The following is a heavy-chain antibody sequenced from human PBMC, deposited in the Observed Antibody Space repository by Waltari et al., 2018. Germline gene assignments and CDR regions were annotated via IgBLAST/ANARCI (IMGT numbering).Heavy chain of an antibody. V-gene: IGHV1-8*01. CDR2: MNPNSGNT. CDR1: GYTFTSYA. J-gene: IGHJ4*02. D-gene: IGHD3-22*01. Sequence: QVQLVQSGAEVKKPGASVKVSCKASGYTFTSYAIYWVRQATGQGLEWMGWMNPNSGNTGYAQKFQGRVTMTRNTSISTAYMELSSLRSEDTAVYYCARMALGYYDSSGYHWGQGTLVTVSS. CDR3: ARMALGYYDSSGYH.